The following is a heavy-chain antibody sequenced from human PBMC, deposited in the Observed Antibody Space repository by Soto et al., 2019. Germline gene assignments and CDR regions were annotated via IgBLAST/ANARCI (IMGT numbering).Heavy chain of an antibody. Sequence: VQLVESGGGVVQPGRSLRLSCAASGFTFSSYSMNWVRQAPGKGLEWVSYISSSSSTIYYADSVKGRFTISRDNAKNSLYLQMNSLRDEDTAVYYCARDQAYCSGGSCYSNWFDPWGQGTLVTVSS. D-gene: IGHD2-15*01. CDR2: ISSSSSTI. V-gene: IGHV3-48*02. CDR1: GFTFSSYS. CDR3: ARDQAYCSGGSCYSNWFDP. J-gene: IGHJ5*02.